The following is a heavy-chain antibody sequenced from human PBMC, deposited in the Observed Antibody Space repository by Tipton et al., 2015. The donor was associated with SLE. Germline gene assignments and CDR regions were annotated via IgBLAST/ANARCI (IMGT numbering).Heavy chain of an antibody. V-gene: IGHV4-61*09. D-gene: IGHD6-13*01. CDR2: IYTSGST. CDR3: ARGGGAAAYWVVVYDAFDI. CDR1: GGSISSGSYY. J-gene: IGHJ3*02. Sequence: TLSLTCTVSGGSISSGSYYWSWIRQPAGKGLEWIGYIYTSGSTNYNPSLKSRVTISVDTSKNQFSLKLSSVTAADTAVYYCARGGGAAAYWVVVYDAFDIWGQGTMVTVSS.